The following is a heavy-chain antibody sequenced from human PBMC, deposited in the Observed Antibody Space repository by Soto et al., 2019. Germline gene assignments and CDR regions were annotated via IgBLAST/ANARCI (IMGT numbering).Heavy chain of an antibody. D-gene: IGHD6-13*01. CDR1: GVSISSYF. V-gene: IGHV4-59*01. J-gene: IGHJ4*02. CDR2: TYHRGST. Sequence: PSETLSLTCSVSGVSISSYFWSWIRQAPGGGLEWIGYTYHRGSTNYSPSLKSRVAISLDTSENQFSLKVNSVTAADTAVYYCAREKGSSWYLVWGQGTLVTGS. CDR3: AREKGSSWYLV.